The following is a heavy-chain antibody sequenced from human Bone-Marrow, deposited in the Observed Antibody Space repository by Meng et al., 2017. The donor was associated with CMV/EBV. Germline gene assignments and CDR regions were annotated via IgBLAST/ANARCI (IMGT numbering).Heavy chain of an antibody. D-gene: IGHD4-17*01. CDR2: IIPIFGTR. V-gene: IGHV1-69*01. Sequence: KASGGTFSSYAISWVRQARGQGLGWMGVIIPIFGTRNYAQKFQGRVTITAAESTTTAYMDLSSLRSEDTAVYYCARGWGGDQEAIDYWGQGTLVTVSS. J-gene: IGHJ4*02. CDR1: GGTFSSYA. CDR3: ARGWGGDQEAIDY.